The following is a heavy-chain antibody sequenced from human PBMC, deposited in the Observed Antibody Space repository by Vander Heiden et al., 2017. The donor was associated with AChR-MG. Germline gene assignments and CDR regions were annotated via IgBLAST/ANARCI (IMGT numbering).Heavy chain of an antibody. D-gene: IGHD3-10*02. CDR1: GFTFSSYA. CDR2: ISGSGGST. Sequence: EVQLLESGGGLVQPGGSLRLSCAASGFTFSSYAMSWVRQAPGKGLEWVSAISGSGGSTYYADSVKGRFTISRDNSKNTLYLQMNSLRAEDTAVYYCAKSMFGYSLGYDAFDIWGQGTMVTVSS. V-gene: IGHV3-23*01. J-gene: IGHJ3*02. CDR3: AKSMFGYSLGYDAFDI.